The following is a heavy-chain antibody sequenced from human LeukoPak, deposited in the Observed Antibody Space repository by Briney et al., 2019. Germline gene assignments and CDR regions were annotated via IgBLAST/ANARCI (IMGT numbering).Heavy chain of an antibody. V-gene: IGHV4-59*12. CDR2: IYYTGST. J-gene: IGHJ6*03. CDR1: GGSISSYY. D-gene: IGHD5-18*01. Sequence: SETLSLTCTVSGGSISSYYWSWIRQPPGKGLEWIGYIYYTGSTNCNPSLKSRVTISVDTSKNQFSLKLSSVTAADTAVYYCARGYKPGYSYGFYYYYYMDVWGKGTTVTVSS. CDR3: ARGYKPGYSYGFYYYYYMDV.